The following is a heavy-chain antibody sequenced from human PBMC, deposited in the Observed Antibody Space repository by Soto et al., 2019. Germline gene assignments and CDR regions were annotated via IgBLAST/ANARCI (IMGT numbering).Heavy chain of an antibody. V-gene: IGHV3-21*01. CDR3: AREETAWPLAYGLDV. Sequence: GGSLRLSCAASGFSFSTCSMNWVRQAPGKGLEWVSSISSRGDTYYADSVKGRFTISRDNAKNSVSLQMDSLRAEDAAVYYCAREETAWPLAYGLDVWGQGTTVTVSS. CDR2: ISSRGDT. J-gene: IGHJ6*02. CDR1: GFSFSTCS. D-gene: IGHD2-21*02.